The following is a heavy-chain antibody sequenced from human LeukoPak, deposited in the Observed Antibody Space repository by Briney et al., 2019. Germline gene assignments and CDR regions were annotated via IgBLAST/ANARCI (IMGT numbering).Heavy chain of an antibody. D-gene: IGHD2-8*01. V-gene: IGHV3-21*01. J-gene: IGHJ4*02. Sequence: PGGSLRLSCAASGFTFSNYSMNWVRQAPGKGLEWVSFISSSRSYIYYADSVKGRFTISRDNAKNSLYLQMNSLRAEDSAVYYCAKELLMGFYFDYWGQGTLATVSS. CDR3: AKELLMGFYFDY. CDR2: ISSSRSYI. CDR1: GFTFSNYS.